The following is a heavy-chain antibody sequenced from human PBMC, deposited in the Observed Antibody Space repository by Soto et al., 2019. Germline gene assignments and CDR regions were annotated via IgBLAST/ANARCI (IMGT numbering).Heavy chain of an antibody. J-gene: IGHJ6*02. V-gene: IGHV4-30-4*01. CDR1: DGSITSTSYF. CDR2: VHSTGTT. Sequence: SETLSLTCTVSDGSITSTSYFWSWIRQPPGKGLEWIGYVHSTGTTYYNPSLKSRVIISMDTSKSQFSLKVDSVTAADTAVYYCARDGWQGVDVWGQGTTVTVSS. CDR3: ARDGWQGVDV. D-gene: IGHD2-15*01.